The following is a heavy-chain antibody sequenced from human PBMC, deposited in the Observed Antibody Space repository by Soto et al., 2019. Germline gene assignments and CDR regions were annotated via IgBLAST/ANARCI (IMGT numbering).Heavy chain of an antibody. V-gene: IGHV1-69*13. Sequence: SVKVSCKASGGTFSSYAISWVRQAPGQGLEWMGGIIPIFGTANYAQKFQGRVTITADESTSTAYMELSSLRSEDTAVYYCARVLGREDFWSGYGVNYYYGMDVWGQGTTVTVSS. J-gene: IGHJ6*02. CDR1: GGTFSSYA. CDR2: IIPIFGTA. D-gene: IGHD3-3*01. CDR3: ARVLGREDFWSGYGVNYYYGMDV.